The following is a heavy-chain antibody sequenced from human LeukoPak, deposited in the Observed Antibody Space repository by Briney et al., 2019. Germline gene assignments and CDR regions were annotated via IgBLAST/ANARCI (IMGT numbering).Heavy chain of an antibody. V-gene: IGHV3-23*01. D-gene: IGHD1-1*01. CDR1: GFTFSSYA. Sequence: GGSLRLSCAASGFTFSSYAMTWVRQAPGKGLEWVSTISGSGGSTYYADSVKGRFTISRDNSKNTLYLQMNSLRAEDTAVYYCAKGKTGTTSEFDYWGQGTLVTVSS. CDR2: ISGSGGST. J-gene: IGHJ4*02. CDR3: AKGKTGTTSEFDY.